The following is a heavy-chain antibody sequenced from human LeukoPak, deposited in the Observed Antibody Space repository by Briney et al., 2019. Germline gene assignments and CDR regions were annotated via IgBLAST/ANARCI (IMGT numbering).Heavy chain of an antibody. D-gene: IGHD6-13*01. V-gene: IGHV4-31*03. J-gene: IGHJ3*02. CDR1: GGSISSGGYY. CDR3: ARSSSSWHDAFDI. Sequence: SQTLSLPCTLSGGSISSGGYYWSWLRQHPGKGLEWIGYIYYSGSTYYNPSLKSRVTITLDTSKNQFSLKLSSVTAADTAVYYCARSSSSWHDAFDIWGQGTMVTVSS. CDR2: IYYSGST.